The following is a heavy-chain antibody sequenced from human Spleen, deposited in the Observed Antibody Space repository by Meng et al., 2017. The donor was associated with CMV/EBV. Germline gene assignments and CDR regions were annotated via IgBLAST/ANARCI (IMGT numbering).Heavy chain of an antibody. CDR1: GFTFRDYY. CDR3: ARDPLGEMATIGIDY. Sequence: GGSLRLSCAASGFTFRDYYMNWVRQAPGKGLEWVSSMSRSSSYIYFADSVKGRFTISRDNAKNSLYLQMNSLRAEDTAVYYCARDPLGEMATIGIDYWGQGTLVTVSS. D-gene: IGHD5-24*01. V-gene: IGHV3-21*01. J-gene: IGHJ4*02. CDR2: MSRSSSYI.